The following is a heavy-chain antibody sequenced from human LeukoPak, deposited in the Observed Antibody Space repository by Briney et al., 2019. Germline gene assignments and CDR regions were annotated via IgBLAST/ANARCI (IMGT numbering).Heavy chain of an antibody. D-gene: IGHD3-3*01. CDR2: ISGSGGST. J-gene: IGHJ4*02. CDR3: AKGVAYFWSGSDPFDY. CDR1: GFTFSSYA. V-gene: IGHV3-23*01. Sequence: GGSLRLSCAASGFTFSSYAMTWVRQAPGKGLEWVSGISGSGGSTYYADSVRGRFTISRDNSKNTLSLQMNSLRAEDTAVYYCAKGVAYFWSGSDPFDYWGQGTLVTVSS.